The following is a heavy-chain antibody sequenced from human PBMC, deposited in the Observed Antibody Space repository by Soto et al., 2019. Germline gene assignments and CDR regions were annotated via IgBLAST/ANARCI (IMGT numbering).Heavy chain of an antibody. CDR3: ASRDYNDAFDI. CDR1: GVSISTYY. J-gene: IGHJ3*02. CDR2: VFYSGNT. D-gene: IGHD4-4*01. Sequence: QVQLQESGPGLVKPSETLSLTCTVSGVSISTYYWTWIRQPPGKGLEGIGQVFYSGNTTYNPSLKSRVTLSVDASRNQFSLRLSSVTAADTAMYYCASRDYNDAFDIWGQGTLVTVSS. V-gene: IGHV4-59*01.